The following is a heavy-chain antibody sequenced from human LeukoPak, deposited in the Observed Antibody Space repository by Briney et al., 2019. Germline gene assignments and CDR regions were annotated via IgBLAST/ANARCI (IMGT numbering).Heavy chain of an antibody. CDR2: MSYDGSNK. J-gene: IGHJ4*02. V-gene: IGHV3-30*18. CDR3: AKAAQQLTYYFDY. Sequence: GGSLRLSCAASGFTFSSYGMHWVRQAPGKGLEWVAVMSYDGSNKYYADSVKGRFTISRDNSKNTLYLQMNSLRAEDTAVYYCAKAAQQLTYYFDYWGQGTLVTVSS. CDR1: GFTFSSYG. D-gene: IGHD6-13*01.